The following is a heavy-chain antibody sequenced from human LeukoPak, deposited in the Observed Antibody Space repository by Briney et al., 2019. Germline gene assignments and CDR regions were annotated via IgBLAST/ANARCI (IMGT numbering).Heavy chain of an antibody. J-gene: IGHJ6*03. V-gene: IGHV3-21*01. CDR2: ISSSSSYI. D-gene: IGHD1-26*01. CDR3: ARAVGATRVIDYYYYYMDV. CDR1: GFTFSSYS. Sequence: GGSLRLSCAASGFTFSSYSMNWVRQAPGKGLEWVSSISSSSSYIYYADSVKGRFTISRDNAKNSLYLQMNSLRAEDTAVYYCARAVGATRVIDYYYYYMDVWGKGTTVTVSS.